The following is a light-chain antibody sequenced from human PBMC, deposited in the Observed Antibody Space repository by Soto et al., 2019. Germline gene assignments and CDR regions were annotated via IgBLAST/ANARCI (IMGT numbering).Light chain of an antibody. V-gene: IGKV1-9*01. CDR1: QGISSY. CDR3: QQLNSYPLT. CDR2: AAS. Sequence: IQLTQSPSSLSASVGDRVTITCRASQGISSYLAWYQQKPGKAPKLLMYAASTLQSGVPSRVSGSGSGTEVTLTNSSLQPEYFATYYCQQLNSYPLTFGGGTKVEIK. J-gene: IGKJ4*01.